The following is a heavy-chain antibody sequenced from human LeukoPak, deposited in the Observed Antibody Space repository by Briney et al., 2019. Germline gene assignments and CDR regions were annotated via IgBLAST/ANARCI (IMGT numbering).Heavy chain of an antibody. J-gene: IGHJ4*02. V-gene: IGHV4-61*08. CDR1: GGSISSGGYS. Sequence: SETLSLTCAVSGGSISSGGYSWSWIRQPPGKGLEWIGYIYYSGSTNYNPSLKSRVTISVDTSKNQFSLKLSSVTAADTAVYYCARDSSSSENQIFDYWGQGTLVTVSS. D-gene: IGHD6-6*01. CDR3: ARDSSSSENQIFDY. CDR2: IYYSGST.